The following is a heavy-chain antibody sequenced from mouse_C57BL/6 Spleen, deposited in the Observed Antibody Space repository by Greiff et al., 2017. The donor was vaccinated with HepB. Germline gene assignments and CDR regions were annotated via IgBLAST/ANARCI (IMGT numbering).Heavy chain of an antibody. D-gene: IGHD4-1*01. CDR2: IYPRSGNT. CDR3: ARWLTGTGYYAMDY. J-gene: IGHJ4*01. Sequence: QVQLQQSGAELARPGASVKLSCKASGYTFTSYGISWVKQSTGQGLEWIGEIYPRSGNTYYNEKFKGKATLTADKSSSTAYMELRSLTSEDSAVYFCARWLTGTGYYAMDYWGQGTSVTVSS. V-gene: IGHV1-81*01. CDR1: GYTFTSYG.